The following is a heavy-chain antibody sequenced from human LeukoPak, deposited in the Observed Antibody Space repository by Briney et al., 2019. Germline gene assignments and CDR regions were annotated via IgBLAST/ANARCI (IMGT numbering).Heavy chain of an antibody. Sequence: GGSQRLSCAASGFTFSSYAMSWVRQAPGKGLEWVSIISGSGDNTYYADSMKGRFTISRDNSKNTLYLQMNSLRAEDTAVYYCAKAHSSSWYYFDYWGQGTLVTVSS. D-gene: IGHD6-13*01. CDR3: AKAHSSSWYYFDY. CDR2: ISGSGDNT. J-gene: IGHJ4*02. V-gene: IGHV3-23*01. CDR1: GFTFSSYA.